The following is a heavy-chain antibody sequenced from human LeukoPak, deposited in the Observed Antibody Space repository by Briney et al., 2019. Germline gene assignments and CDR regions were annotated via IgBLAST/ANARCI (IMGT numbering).Heavy chain of an antibody. CDR2: IYYSGST. CDR3: ATGHYYYGSGSQNWFDP. CDR1: GGSISSGGYY. Sequence: SETLSFTCTVSGGSISSGGYYWSWIRQHPGKGLEWIGYIYYSGSTYYNPSLKSRVTISVDTSKNQFSLKLSSVTAADTAVYYCATGHYYYGSGSQNWFDPWGQGTLVTVSS. V-gene: IGHV4-31*03. J-gene: IGHJ5*02. D-gene: IGHD3-10*01.